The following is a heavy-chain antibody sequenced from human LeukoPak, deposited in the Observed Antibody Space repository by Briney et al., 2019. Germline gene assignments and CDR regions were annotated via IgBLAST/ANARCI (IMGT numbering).Heavy chain of an antibody. D-gene: IGHD1-26*01. Sequence: SETLSLTCTVSGGSISSYYWGWLRQPAGKGLEWIGRIYTSGSTNYNPSLKSRVTMSVDTSKNQFSLKLSSVTAADTAVYYCARTSYSGSLGYWGQGTLVTVSS. V-gene: IGHV4-4*07. CDR3: ARTSYSGSLGY. J-gene: IGHJ4*02. CDR2: IYTSGST. CDR1: GGSISSYY.